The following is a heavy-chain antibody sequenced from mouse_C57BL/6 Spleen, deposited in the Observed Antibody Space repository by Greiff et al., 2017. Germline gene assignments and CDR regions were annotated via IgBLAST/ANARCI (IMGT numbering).Heavy chain of an antibody. V-gene: IGHV14-2*01. CDR2: IDPEDDET. J-gene: IGHJ2*01. D-gene: IGHD1-1*01. Sequence: EVQLQQSGAELVKPGASVKLSCTASGFTFKDYYMHWVKQRTEQGLEWIGRIDPEDDETKYATKFQGKATLTADTSSNTAYLQLSSLTSEDTAVYYCARWGSTVVADYWGQGTTLTVSS. CDR3: ARWGSTVVADY. CDR1: GFTFKDYY.